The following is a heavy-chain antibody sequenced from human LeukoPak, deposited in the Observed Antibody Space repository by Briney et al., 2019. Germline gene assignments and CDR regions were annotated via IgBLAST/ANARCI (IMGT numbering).Heavy chain of an antibody. CDR3: AKVRRLLSSWDDVFES. Sequence: AGGSLRLSCAASGFKFASFGMHWVRQAPGKGLEWVTYIRFDGNNKYYADSVKGRFTISRDNSKNTLYLQMDSLRREDTTIYYCAKVRRLLSSWDDVFESWGQGTMVTVSS. V-gene: IGHV3-30*02. J-gene: IGHJ3*02. CDR1: GFKFASFG. CDR2: IRFDGNNK. D-gene: IGHD6-13*01.